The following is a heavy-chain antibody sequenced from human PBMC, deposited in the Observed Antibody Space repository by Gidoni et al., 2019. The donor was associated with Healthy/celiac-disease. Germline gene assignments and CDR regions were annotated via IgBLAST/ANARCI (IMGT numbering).Heavy chain of an antibody. D-gene: IGHD6-13*01. J-gene: IGHJ4*02. V-gene: IGHV4-38-2*02. Sequence: QVQLQESGPGLVKPSETLSLTCPVSGYSLSSGYYWGWIRQPPGKGLEGIGSIYHSGSTYYNPSLKSRVTISVDTSKNQCSLKLSSVTAADTAVYYCARGTAAAGAARVDYWGQGTLVTVSS. CDR1: GYSLSSGYY. CDR2: IYHSGST. CDR3: ARGTAAAGAARVDY.